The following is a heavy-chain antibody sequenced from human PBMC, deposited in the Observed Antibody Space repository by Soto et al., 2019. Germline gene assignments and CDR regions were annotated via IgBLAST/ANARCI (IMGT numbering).Heavy chain of an antibody. V-gene: IGHV3-30-3*01. J-gene: IGHJ4*02. Sequence: QVQLVESGGGVVQPGRSLRLSCAASGFTFSHYVMHWVRQAPGKGLEWVAVIAYDESYEFYADSVKGRFTISRDNTNNTLYLQMTSLVAEDTADYYCVRDSSRYYFAYGAYSTRFDSWGQGTLVAVSS. D-gene: IGHD3-22*01. CDR1: GFTFSHYV. CDR3: VRDSSRYYFAYGAYSTRFDS. CDR2: IAYDESYE.